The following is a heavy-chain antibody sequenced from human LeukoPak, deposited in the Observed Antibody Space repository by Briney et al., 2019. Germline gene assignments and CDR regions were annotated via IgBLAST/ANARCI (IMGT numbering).Heavy chain of an antibody. CDR3: AKRRDGKSGPVNY. J-gene: IGHJ4*02. CDR2: ISTSGGGT. V-gene: IGHV3-23*01. Sequence: QPGGSLRLSCAASGFTFSNYATSWVRQAPGMGLEWVSIISTSGGGTYYADSVKGRFTISRDNSKNTLYLQMNSLRAEDTAVYYCAKRRDGKSGPVNYWGQGALVTVSS. D-gene: IGHD5-12*01. CDR1: GFTFSNYA.